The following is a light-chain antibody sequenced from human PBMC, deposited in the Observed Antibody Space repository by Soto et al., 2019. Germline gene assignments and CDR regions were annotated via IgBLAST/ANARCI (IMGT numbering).Light chain of an antibody. CDR3: LQDYNYPQT. Sequence: IQMTLSPSSLSASVGERVTITCRASQLIRNDLGWYQQKPGEVPRLLIYSAYTLQSGVPSRFSGSASGTDFTLTISSLQPEDSATYYCLQDYNYPQTFGQGTKVEIK. CDR1: QLIRND. V-gene: IGKV1-6*01. J-gene: IGKJ1*01. CDR2: SAY.